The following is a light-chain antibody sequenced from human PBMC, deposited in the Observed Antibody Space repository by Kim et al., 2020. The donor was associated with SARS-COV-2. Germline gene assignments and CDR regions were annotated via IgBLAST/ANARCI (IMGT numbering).Light chain of an antibody. CDR2: AAT. CDR3: QQDHNYPRT. CDR1: QDIRND. Sequence: AVGGGRVTTPCRASQDIRNDLGWYQQRPGKAPRLLIFAATALQSRVPSRFSGSGSGTEFILTINSLQPEDFATYFCQQDHNYPRTFGQGTTVEIK. V-gene: IGKV1-6*01. J-gene: IGKJ1*01.